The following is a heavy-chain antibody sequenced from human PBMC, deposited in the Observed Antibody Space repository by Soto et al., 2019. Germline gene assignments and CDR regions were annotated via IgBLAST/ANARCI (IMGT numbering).Heavy chain of an antibody. V-gene: IGHV4-34*01. J-gene: IGHJ4*02. CDR3: ARDDWRIAAVDY. CDR1: GGSFSGYY. Sequence: SETLSLTCAGYGGSFSGYYWSWIRQPPGKGLEWIGEINHSGSTNYNPSLKSRVTISVDTSKNQFSLKLSSVTAADTAVYYCARDDWRIAAVDYWGQGTLVTVSS. CDR2: INHSGST. D-gene: IGHD6-25*01.